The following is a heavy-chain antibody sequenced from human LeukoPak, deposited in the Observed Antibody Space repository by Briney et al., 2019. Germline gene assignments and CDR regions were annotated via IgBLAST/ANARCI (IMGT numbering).Heavy chain of an antibody. Sequence: ASVTVSCKASGGTFSSYAISWVRQAPGQGLEWMGGIIPIFGTANYAQKFQGRVTITADESTSTAYMELSSLRSEDTAVYYCASPPPYSGSYYFDYWGQGTLVTVSS. D-gene: IGHD1-26*01. V-gene: IGHV1-69*01. CDR2: IIPIFGTA. CDR1: GGTFSSYA. J-gene: IGHJ4*02. CDR3: ASPPPYSGSYYFDY.